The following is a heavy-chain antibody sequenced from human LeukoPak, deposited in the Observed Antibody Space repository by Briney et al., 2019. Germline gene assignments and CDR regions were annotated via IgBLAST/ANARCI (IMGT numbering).Heavy chain of an antibody. J-gene: IGHJ5*02. CDR1: GGTFSSYA. D-gene: IGHD6-13*01. V-gene: IGHV1-69*04. CDR2: IIPILGIA. Sequence: ASVKVSCKASGGTFSSYAISWVRRAPGQGLEWMGRIIPILGIANYAQKFQGRVTITADKSTSTAYMELSSLRSEDTAVYYCARGAWQQLGGNWFDPWGQGTLVTVSS. CDR3: ARGAWQQLGGNWFDP.